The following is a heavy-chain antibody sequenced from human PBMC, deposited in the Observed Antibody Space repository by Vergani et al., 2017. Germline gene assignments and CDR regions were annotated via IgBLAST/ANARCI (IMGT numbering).Heavy chain of an antibody. CDR1: GFTFGRCS. J-gene: IGHJ4*02. D-gene: IGHD5-12*01. CDR2: FSSGSSYI. Sequence: EVQMVESGGGLVKPGESPRLSCVASGFTFGRCSMIWVRQAPGKGLEWVSSFSSGSSYIYYADSVKGRFTISRANAKNSLYLQMNSLRAEDTAVYYCARALTRYSTASRRYFDYWGQGTLVTVSS. V-gene: IGHV3-21*01. CDR3: ARALTRYSTASRRYFDY.